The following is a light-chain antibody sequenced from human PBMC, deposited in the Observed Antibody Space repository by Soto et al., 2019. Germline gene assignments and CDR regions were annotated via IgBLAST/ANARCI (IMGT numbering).Light chain of an antibody. CDR1: QNVLYTSNNKNQ. CDR2: WAS. V-gene: IGKV4-1*01. CDR3: HQYHNPPYT. J-gene: IGKJ2*01. Sequence: DIVMTQSPDSLAVSLGERATINCKSSQNVLYTSNNKNQLAWYQQKPGQPPKLLIYWASTRESGVPDRFSGSGSGTTFTLTISSLQAEDVAVYYSHQYHNPPYTFGHGTNLEIK.